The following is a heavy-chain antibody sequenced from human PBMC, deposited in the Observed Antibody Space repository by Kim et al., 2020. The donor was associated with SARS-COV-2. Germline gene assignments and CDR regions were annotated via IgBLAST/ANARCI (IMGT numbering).Heavy chain of an antibody. CDR3: ARAYSSGWAYFDY. J-gene: IGHJ4*02. V-gene: IGHV3-21*01. D-gene: IGHD6-19*01. Sequence: EDPVKGRFTISRDNAKNSLYLQMNSLRAEDTAVYYCARAYSSGWAYFDYWGQGTLVTVSS.